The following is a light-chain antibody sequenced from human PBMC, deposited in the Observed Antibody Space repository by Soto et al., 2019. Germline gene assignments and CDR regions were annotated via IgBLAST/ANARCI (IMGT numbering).Light chain of an antibody. CDR1: QSISIY. Sequence: DIQMTQSPSSLSASVGDRVTVTCRASQSISIYLNWYQHRPGKAPKLLVYASTLQSGVPSRFSGSGSGTDFTLTISSLQPEDFATYYCQQTYTSPQTFGQGTKLDIK. CDR2: AS. CDR3: QQTYTSPQT. J-gene: IGKJ1*01. V-gene: IGKV1-39*01.